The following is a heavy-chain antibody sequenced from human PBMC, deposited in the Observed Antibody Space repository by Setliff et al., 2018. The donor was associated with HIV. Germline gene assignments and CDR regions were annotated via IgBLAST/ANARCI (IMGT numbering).Heavy chain of an antibody. Sequence: SGGSISGHYWSWIRQPPGKGLEWIAYIFYTGSTNYNPSLKSRVTISVDTSKNQFFLKLSSVTAADTAVYYCVRGYCSSTTCYDDYYYMDVWGKGSTVTVSS. V-gene: IGHV4-59*11. J-gene: IGHJ6*03. CDR1: GGSISGHY. CDR3: VRGYCSSTTCYDDYYYMDV. D-gene: IGHD2-2*01. CDR2: IFYTGST.